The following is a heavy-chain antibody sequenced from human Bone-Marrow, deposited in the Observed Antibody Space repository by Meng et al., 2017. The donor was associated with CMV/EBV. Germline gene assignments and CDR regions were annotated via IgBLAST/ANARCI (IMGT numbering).Heavy chain of an antibody. Sequence: SETLSLTCNGSGGSISSSSYYWGWIRQPPGKGLEWIGSIYYRGSTYYNPSLKSRVTISVDTSKNQFSLKLSSVTAADTAVYYCVTQEWRYGGGPDYWGQGALVTVSS. J-gene: IGHJ4*02. CDR1: GGSISSSSYY. D-gene: IGHD3-16*01. CDR2: IYYRGST. V-gene: IGHV4-39*07. CDR3: VTQEWRYGGGPDY.